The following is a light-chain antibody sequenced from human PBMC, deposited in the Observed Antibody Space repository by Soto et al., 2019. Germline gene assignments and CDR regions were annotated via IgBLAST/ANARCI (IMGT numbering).Light chain of an antibody. Sequence: VLTQPASLSVFPGQSITISCTRTSSDVGGYNYVSWHQQHPGKAPKLMIYDVNNRPSGVSNRFSGSKSGNTASLTISGLQAEDEADYYCTSYASSSTYVFGTGTKVTVL. CDR3: TSYASSSTYV. CDR2: DVN. CDR1: SSDVGGYNY. J-gene: IGLJ1*01. V-gene: IGLV2-14*01.